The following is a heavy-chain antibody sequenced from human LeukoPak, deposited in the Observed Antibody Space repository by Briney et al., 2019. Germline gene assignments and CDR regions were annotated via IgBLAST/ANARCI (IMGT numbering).Heavy chain of an antibody. CDR2: ISGNSGTI. Sequence: GGSLRLSCAASGITVSTYSMNWVRQAPGKGLEWISYISGNSGTIYYADSVKGRFTISRDNAKNSLYLQMYSLRAEDTAVYYCARGRAEYDSSGFDPWGQGTLVTVSS. J-gene: IGHJ5*02. CDR1: GITVSTYS. V-gene: IGHV3-48*01. D-gene: IGHD6-6*01. CDR3: ARGRAEYDSSGFDP.